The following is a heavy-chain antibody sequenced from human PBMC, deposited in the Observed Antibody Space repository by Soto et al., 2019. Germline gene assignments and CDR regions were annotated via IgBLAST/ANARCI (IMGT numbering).Heavy chain of an antibody. V-gene: IGHV1-69*01. CDR1: GGTFSSYA. Sequence: QVQLVQSGAEVKKPGSSVKVSCQASGGTFSSYAISWVRQAPGRGLEWMGGIIPIFGTANYAQKFQGRVTIAPDESTDTAYIELSSLRSEDTAVYYCASGRGPTFGGVIVIPRMWCLGYYSMYGWGQGTTVAVAS. D-gene: IGHD3-16*02. J-gene: IGHJ6*02. CDR3: ASGRGPTFGGVIVIPRMWCLGYYSMYG. CDR2: IIPIFGTA.